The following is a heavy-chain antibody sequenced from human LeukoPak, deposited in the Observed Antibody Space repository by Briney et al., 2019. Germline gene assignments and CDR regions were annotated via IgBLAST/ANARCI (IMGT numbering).Heavy chain of an antibody. CDR2: IYYSGST. Sequence: PSETLSLTCTVSGGSISSSSYYWGWIRQPPGKGLEWIGSIYYSGSTYYNPSLKSRVTISVDTSKNQFSLKLSSVTAADTAVYYCARDHTAIGEGLRGWGQGTLVTVSS. J-gene: IGHJ4*02. D-gene: IGHD5-18*01. V-gene: IGHV4-39*07. CDR3: ARDHTAIGEGLRG. CDR1: GGSISSSSYY.